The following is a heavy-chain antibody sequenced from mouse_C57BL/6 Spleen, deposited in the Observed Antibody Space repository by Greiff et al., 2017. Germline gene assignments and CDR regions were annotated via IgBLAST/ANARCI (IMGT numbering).Heavy chain of an antibody. CDR3: ARVYDRYAMDY. J-gene: IGHJ4*01. CDR2: LSDGGSYT. CDR1: GFTFSSYA. Sequence: EVKLVESGGGLVKPGGSLKLSCAASGFTFSSYAMSWVRQPPEKRLEWVATLSDGGSYTYYPANVKGRFTISRDNAKNNLYLQMSHLKSEDTAMYYCARVYDRYAMDYWGQGTSVTVSS. V-gene: IGHV5-4*03. D-gene: IGHD2-12*01.